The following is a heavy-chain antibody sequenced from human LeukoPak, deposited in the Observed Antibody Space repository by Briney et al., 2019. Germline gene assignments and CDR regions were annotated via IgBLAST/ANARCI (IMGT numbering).Heavy chain of an antibody. V-gene: IGHV3-23*01. CDR1: GYTFSSYA. D-gene: IGHD5-24*01. CDR2: ISGSGNIR. CDR3: AKDIQLST. J-gene: IGHJ3*01. Sequence: GGSLRLSCAASGYTFSSYAVSWVRQAPGKGLEWVSIISGSGNIRYYADSVVKGRFTISRDNSKNTLSLQMNSLRVEDTAIYYCAKDIQLSTWGLGTMVTVSS.